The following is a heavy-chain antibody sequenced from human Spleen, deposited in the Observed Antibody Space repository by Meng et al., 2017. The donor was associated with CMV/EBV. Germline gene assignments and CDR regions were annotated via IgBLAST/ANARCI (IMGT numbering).Heavy chain of an antibody. V-gene: IGHV3-23*01. D-gene: IGHD6-13*01. J-gene: IGHJ4*02. Sequence: GESLKISCAASGFTFSSYAMNWVRQAPGKGLEWVSTIRGGGGTIYYADSVKGRFTISRDNSKNTLYLQMNSLRVDDTAVYYCAKAFSSSWYREYYDYWGQGTLVTVSS. CDR3: AKAFSSSWYREYYDY. CDR2: IRGGGGTI. CDR1: GFTFSSYA.